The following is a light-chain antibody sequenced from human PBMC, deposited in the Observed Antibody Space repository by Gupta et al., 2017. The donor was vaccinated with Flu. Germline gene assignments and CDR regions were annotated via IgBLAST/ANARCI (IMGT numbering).Light chain of an antibody. Sequence: SVTPGQPASISCKSSQSLLYSDGQTYTFWFRQSPGQPPQLLIHIVSNRFSRVPDRFSGRGSGTDFTLQSSRGESEDVGVYYGKCGIERQSLGEGTKVEIK. CDR1: QSLLYSDGQTY. J-gene: IGKJ2*01. CDR2: IVS. CDR3: KCGIERQS. V-gene: IGKV2D-29*01.